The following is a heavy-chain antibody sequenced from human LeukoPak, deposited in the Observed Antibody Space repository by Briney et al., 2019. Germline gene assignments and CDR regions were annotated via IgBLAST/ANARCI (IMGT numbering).Heavy chain of an antibody. CDR1: GGTFSSHA. CDR2: IIPIFGTA. D-gene: IGHD6-6*01. CDR3: ARDVSVDSSSGYYYYYMDV. V-gene: IGHV1-69*13. Sequence: GASVKVSCKASGGTFSSHAISWVRQAPGQGLEWMGGIIPIFGTANYAQKFQGGVTITADESTSTAYMELSSLRSEDTAVYYCARDVSVDSSSGYYYYYMDVWGKGTTVTVSS. J-gene: IGHJ6*03.